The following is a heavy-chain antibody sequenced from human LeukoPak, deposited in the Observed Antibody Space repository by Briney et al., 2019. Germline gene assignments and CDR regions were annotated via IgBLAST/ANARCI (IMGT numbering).Heavy chain of an antibody. CDR3: ARDSSRYCSGGSCYRGSDY. V-gene: IGHV3-11*01. CDR1: GFTFSDYY. J-gene: IGHJ4*02. Sequence: TGGSLRLSGAASGFTFSDYYMSWIRQAPGKGLEWVSYISSSGSTIYYADSVKGRFTISRDNAKNSLYLQMNSLRAEDTAVYYCARDSSRYCSGGSCYRGSDYWGQGTLVTVSS. CDR2: ISSSGSTI. D-gene: IGHD2-15*01.